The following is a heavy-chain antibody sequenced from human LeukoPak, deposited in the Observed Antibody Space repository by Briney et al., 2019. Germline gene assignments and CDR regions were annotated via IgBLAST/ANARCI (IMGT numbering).Heavy chain of an antibody. D-gene: IGHD6-6*01. V-gene: IGHV4-59*01. Sequence: SETLSLTCTVSGGSINSYYWSWIRQPPGKGLEWIGYISYSGSTNYNPSLKGRVTISVDTSKNQFSLKLSSVTAADTAVYYCARDGCGSSSCLDYWGQGTLVTVSS. CDR1: GGSINSYY. J-gene: IGHJ4*02. CDR2: ISYSGST. CDR3: ARDGCGSSSCLDY.